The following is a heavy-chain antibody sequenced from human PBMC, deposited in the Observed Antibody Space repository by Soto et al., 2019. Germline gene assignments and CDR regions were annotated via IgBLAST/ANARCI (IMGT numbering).Heavy chain of an antibody. V-gene: IGHV4-38-2*01. D-gene: IGHD3-10*01. CDR1: GYSISSGYY. Sequence: PSLTCAVSGYSISSGYYWGWIRQPPGKGLEWIGSIYHSGSTYYNPSLKSRVTISVDTSKNQFSLKLSSVTAADTAEYYCSRAIGGHFMVRGVIPTTWFEPWGQGTLVTV. CDR3: SRAIGGHFMVRGVIPTTWFEP. CDR2: IYHSGST. J-gene: IGHJ5*02.